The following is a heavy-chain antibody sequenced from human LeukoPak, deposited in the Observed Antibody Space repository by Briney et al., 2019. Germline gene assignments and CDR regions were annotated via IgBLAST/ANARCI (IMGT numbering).Heavy chain of an antibody. J-gene: IGHJ4*02. CDR2: ISSSSSYI. Sequence: PGGSLRLSCAASGFTFSNYNMNWVRQAPGKGLEWVSSISSSSSYIYYADSVKGRFTISRDNAKNSLYLQMNSLRAEDTAVYYCARDLAVADPGDFDYWGQGTLVTVSS. D-gene: IGHD6-19*01. CDR1: GFTFSNYN. CDR3: ARDLAVADPGDFDY. V-gene: IGHV3-21*01.